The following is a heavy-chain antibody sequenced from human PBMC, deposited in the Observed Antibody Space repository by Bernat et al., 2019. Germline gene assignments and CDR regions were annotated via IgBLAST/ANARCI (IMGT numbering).Heavy chain of an antibody. CDR2: ISYDGSNK. V-gene: IGHV3-30*01. CDR3: ARDLGSGYDSHAFDI. CDR1: GFTFSSYA. J-gene: IGHJ3*02. Sequence: QVQLVESGGGVVQPGRSLRLSCAASGFTFSSYAMHWVRQAPGKGLEWVAVISYDGSNKYYADSVKGRFTISRDNSKNTLYLQMNSLRAEDTAVYYCARDLGSGYDSHAFDIWGQGTMVTVSS. D-gene: IGHD5-12*01.